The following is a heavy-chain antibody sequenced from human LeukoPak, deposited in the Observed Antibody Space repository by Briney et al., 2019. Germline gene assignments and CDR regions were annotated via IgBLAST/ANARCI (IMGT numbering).Heavy chain of an antibody. Sequence: PGGSLRLSCAASGFAVSSNYMSWVRQAPGKGLEWVAFIRYDGSNKYYADSVKGRFTISRDNSKSTLSLQMNSLRAEDTAIYYCATYRQVQVPFECWGQGTLVTVSS. D-gene: IGHD5-18*01. V-gene: IGHV3-30*02. CDR1: GFAVSSNY. CDR3: ATYRQVQVPFEC. CDR2: IRYDGSNK. J-gene: IGHJ4*02.